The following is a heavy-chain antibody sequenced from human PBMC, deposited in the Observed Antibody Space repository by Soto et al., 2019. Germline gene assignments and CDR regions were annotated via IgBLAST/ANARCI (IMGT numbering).Heavy chain of an antibody. CDR1: GFNFGFFG. Sequence: QIQLVESGGDVVQPGKSLRLSCAASGFNFGFFGMHWVRQAPGKGLEWVAFISGDGINTQYADSVRGRFTLSRDYSRKTMYLQMDSLRDEGTALYYCARGNLSFDLDYWGLGTLVTVSS. V-gene: IGHV3-30*03. J-gene: IGHJ4*02. CDR3: ARGNLSFDLDY. CDR2: ISGDGINT. D-gene: IGHD1-26*01.